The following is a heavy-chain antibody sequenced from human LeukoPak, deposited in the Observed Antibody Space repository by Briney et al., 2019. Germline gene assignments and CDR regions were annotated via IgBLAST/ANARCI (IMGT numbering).Heavy chain of an antibody. D-gene: IGHD7-27*01. Sequence: GASVKVSCKTSGYTFTDNVISWVRQAPGQGLEWMGWITIYNGDTNYAQKVRARVSMTTDASTNTAYMELSSLRSEDTAVYYCATVGTHLASPDAFDIWGQGTMVTVSS. V-gene: IGHV1-18*01. CDR2: ITIYNGDT. CDR1: GYTFTDNV. J-gene: IGHJ3*02. CDR3: ATVGTHLASPDAFDI.